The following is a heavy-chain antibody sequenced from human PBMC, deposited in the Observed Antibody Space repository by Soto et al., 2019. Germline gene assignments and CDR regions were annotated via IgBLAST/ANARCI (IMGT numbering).Heavy chain of an antibody. CDR1: GFTFSSYE. Sequence: PGGSLRLSCAASGFTFSSYEMNWVRQAPGKGLEWVSSISVSGSTMYYADSVKGRFTISRDNAKNSLYLQMNSLRAEDTAVYYCERAHTYDAFDIWGQGTMVTVSS. J-gene: IGHJ3*02. D-gene: IGHD2-8*01. V-gene: IGHV3-48*03. CDR2: ISVSGSTM. CDR3: ERAHTYDAFDI.